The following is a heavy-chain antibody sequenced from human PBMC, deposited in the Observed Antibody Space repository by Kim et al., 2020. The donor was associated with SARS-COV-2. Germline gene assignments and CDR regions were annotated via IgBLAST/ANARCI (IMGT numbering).Heavy chain of an antibody. V-gene: IGHV4-59*10. D-gene: IGHD6-13*01. CDR2: T. CDR3: ARSAGGSYYDY. Sequence: TTYHPSLKSRVTMSIDTSKDQFALKLSSGTAADPAVYYCARSAGGSYYDYWGQGTLVTVSS. J-gene: IGHJ4*02.